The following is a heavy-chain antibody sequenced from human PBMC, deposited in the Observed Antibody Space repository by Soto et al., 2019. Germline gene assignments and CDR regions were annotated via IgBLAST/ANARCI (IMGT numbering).Heavy chain of an antibody. D-gene: IGHD6-19*01. CDR2: LIPILGTT. V-gene: IGHV1-69*13. J-gene: IGHJ4*02. Sequence: SVKVSCKASGGTFSSDAVSWVRQAPGQGLEWMGGLIPILGTTHYGQKFQGRVTITADESTNTAYMELSSLRSDDTAVYYCARASGYVSGWYHDYWGQGTRVTVSS. CDR3: ARASGYVSGWYHDY. CDR1: GGTFSSDA.